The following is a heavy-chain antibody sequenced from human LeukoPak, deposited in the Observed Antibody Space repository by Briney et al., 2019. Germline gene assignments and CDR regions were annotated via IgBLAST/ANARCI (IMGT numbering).Heavy chain of an antibody. CDR3: ARWLGYYCNGGTCDYQDH. Sequence: PGGSLRLSCAASGFTFSSYWMSWVRQAPGKGLEWVANIKQDGSQKYYVDSVKGRFTISRDNAKNSLYLQMDSLRAEDTAVYYCARWLGYYCNGGTCDYQDHWGQGTLVTVSS. CDR1: GFTFSSYW. D-gene: IGHD2-15*01. J-gene: IGHJ4*02. V-gene: IGHV3-7*04. CDR2: IKQDGSQK.